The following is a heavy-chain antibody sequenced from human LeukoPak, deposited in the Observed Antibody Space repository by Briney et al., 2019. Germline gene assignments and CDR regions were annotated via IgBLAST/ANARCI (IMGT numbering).Heavy chain of an antibody. V-gene: IGHV3-7*01. CDR2: IKRDGSQK. Sequence: GSLRLSCAASGFIFRRYDMNWVRQAPGKGLEWVAHIKRDGSQKYYLDSVKGRFTISRDNAKNSLYLQMNSLRVEDTAVYYCARLGLEVGGPNWFDPWGQGTLVTVSS. CDR3: ARLGLEVGGPNWFDP. D-gene: IGHD1-1*01. J-gene: IGHJ5*02. CDR1: GFIFRRYD.